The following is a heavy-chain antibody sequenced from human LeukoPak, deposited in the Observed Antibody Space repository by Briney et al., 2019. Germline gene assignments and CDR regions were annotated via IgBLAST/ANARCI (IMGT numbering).Heavy chain of an antibody. CDR1: GFTFSSYA. J-gene: IGHJ6*03. Sequence: PGGSLRLSCAASGFTFSSYAMHWVRRAPGKGLEWVAVISYDGSNKYYADSVKGRFTISRDNSKNTLYLQMNSLRAEDTAVYYCARDGAVRTIDYYYYYMDVWGKGTTVTVSS. V-gene: IGHV3-30-3*01. CDR3: ARDGAVRTIDYYYYYMDV. D-gene: IGHD2-2*01. CDR2: ISYDGSNK.